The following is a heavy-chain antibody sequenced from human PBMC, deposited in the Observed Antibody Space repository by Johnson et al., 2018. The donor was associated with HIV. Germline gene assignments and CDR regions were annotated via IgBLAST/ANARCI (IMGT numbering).Heavy chain of an antibody. CDR2: ISWNSGSI. CDR3: ARGGVVHDAFDM. CDR1: GLTFRSHD. D-gene: IGHD2-2*01. V-gene: IGHV3-23*04. Sequence: VQLVESGGGLVQPGGSLRLSCAASGLTFRSHDFSWVRQPPGKGLEWVSGISWNSGSIGYADPVKGRFTLSRDNSKNTLYLQLSSLRTEDTAVFYCARGGVVHDAFDMWGQGTMVTVSS. J-gene: IGHJ3*02.